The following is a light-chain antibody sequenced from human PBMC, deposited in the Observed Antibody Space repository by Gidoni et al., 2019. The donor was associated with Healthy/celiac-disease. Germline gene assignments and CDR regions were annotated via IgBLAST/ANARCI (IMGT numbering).Light chain of an antibody. CDR3: QQRSNWPLT. Sequence: ELVLTQSPATLSLSPGERATLSCRASQSVSSYLAWYQQKPGQAPRLLIYDASNRATGIPARLSGSGAGTEFTLTISSLEPEDFAVYYCQQRSNWPLTFGGGTKVEIK. V-gene: IGKV3-11*01. J-gene: IGKJ4*01. CDR1: QSVSSY. CDR2: DAS.